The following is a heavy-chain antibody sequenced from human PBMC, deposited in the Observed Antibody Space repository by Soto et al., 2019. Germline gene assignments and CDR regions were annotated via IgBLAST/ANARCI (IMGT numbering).Heavy chain of an antibody. V-gene: IGHV1-69*01. CDR2: IIPIFGTA. CDR3: ARGAPYCGGDCYPYYFDY. CDR1: GESFSSYA. Sequence: LVNGDRKAAGESFSSYASSRRLLANEQGLEWMGGIIPIFGTANYAQKFQGRVTITADESTSTAYMELSSLRSEDTAVYYCARGAPYCGGDCYPYYFDYWGQGTLVTGSS. D-gene: IGHD2-21*02. J-gene: IGHJ4*02.